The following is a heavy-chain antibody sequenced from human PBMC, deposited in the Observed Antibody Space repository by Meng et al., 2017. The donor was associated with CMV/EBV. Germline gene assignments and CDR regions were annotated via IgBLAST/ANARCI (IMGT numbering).Heavy chain of an antibody. J-gene: IGHJ4*02. CDR2: ISAYNGNT. CDR3: ARHGEEFYDYVWGSYRVLGIFDY. V-gene: IGHV1-18*01. CDR1: GYTFTSYG. Sequence: ASVKVSCKASGYTFTSYGISWVRQAPGQGLEWMGWISAYNGNTNYAQKLQGRVTMTTDTSTSTAYMELRSLRSDDTAVYYCARHGEEFYDYVWGSYRVLGIFDYWGQGTLVTVSS. D-gene: IGHD3-16*02.